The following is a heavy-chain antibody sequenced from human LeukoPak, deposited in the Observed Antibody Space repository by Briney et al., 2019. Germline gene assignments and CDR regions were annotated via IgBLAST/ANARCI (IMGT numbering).Heavy chain of an antibody. CDR3: ARDLDPSSSPFPYYFDY. CDR1: GFTVSSSY. CDR2: IKQDGREK. V-gene: IGHV3-7*01. D-gene: IGHD6-6*01. J-gene: IGHJ4*02. Sequence: PGGSLRLSCAASGFTVSSSYMIWVRQAPGKGLEWVANIKQDGREKYYVDSVKGRFTISRDNAKNSLYLQMNSLRAVDTAVYYCARDLDPSSSPFPYYFDYWGQGTLVTVSS.